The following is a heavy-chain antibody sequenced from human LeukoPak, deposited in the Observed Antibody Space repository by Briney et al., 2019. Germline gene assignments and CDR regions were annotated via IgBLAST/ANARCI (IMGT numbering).Heavy chain of an antibody. CDR1: GYTFTSYD. Sequence: ASVKVSCKGSGYTFTSYDINWVRQATGQGLEWMGWMNPNSGNTGYAQKFQGRVTMTMNTSISTAYMELSSLRSEDTAVYYCARVKLASGYSYGFYYYHYMDVWGKGTTVTVSS. J-gene: IGHJ6*03. D-gene: IGHD5-18*01. CDR3: ARVKLASGYSYGFYYYHYMDV. CDR2: MNPNSGNT. V-gene: IGHV1-8*01.